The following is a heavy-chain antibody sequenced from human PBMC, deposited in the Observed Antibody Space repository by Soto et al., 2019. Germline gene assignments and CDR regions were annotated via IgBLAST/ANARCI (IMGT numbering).Heavy chain of an antibody. D-gene: IGHD3-3*01. V-gene: IGHV4-31*03. J-gene: IGHJ4*02. Sequence: SVTLSLTCTVSGGSISSGGYCWSWIRQHPGKGLEWIGYIYYSGSTYYNPSLKSRVTISVDTSKNQFSLKLSSVTAADTAVYYCARAEGPRITIFGVVIMGAFDYWGQGTLVTVS. CDR2: IYYSGST. CDR3: ARAEGPRITIFGVVIMGAFDY. CDR1: GGSISSGGYC.